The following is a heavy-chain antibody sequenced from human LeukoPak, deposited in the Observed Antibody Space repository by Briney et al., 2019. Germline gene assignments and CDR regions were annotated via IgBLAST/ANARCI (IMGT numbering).Heavy chain of an antibody. CDR2: INPKSGGT. CDR1: GYTFTDYY. CDR3: ASSRSLSLPKDAFNI. V-gene: IGHV1-2*02. Sequence: ASVKVSCKASGYTFTDYYMHWVRQAPGQGLEWMGWINPKSGGTNYAQKFQGRVTMTRDTSISTAYMELSSLRSDDTAVYYCASSRSLSLPKDAFNIWGQGTMVTVSP. J-gene: IGHJ3*02.